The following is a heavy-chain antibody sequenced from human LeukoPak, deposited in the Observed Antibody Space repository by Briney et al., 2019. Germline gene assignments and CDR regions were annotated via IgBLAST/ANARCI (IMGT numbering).Heavy chain of an antibody. CDR3: ARGGDRDY. J-gene: IGHJ4*02. V-gene: IGHV3-13*04. CDR2: IGIAGDT. CDR1: GFTFSSYV. Sequence: PGGSLRLSCAASGFTFSSYVMHWVRQVTGKRLEWVSAIGIAGDTYYLDSVKGRFTISRENAKNSLYLQMNSLRAGDTAVYYCARGGDRDYWGQGTLVTVSS.